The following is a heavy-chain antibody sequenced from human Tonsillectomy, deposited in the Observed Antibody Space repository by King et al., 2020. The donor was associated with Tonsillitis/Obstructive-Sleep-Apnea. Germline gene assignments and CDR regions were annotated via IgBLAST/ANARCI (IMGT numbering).Heavy chain of an antibody. CDR2: ISGSGGST. J-gene: IGHJ3*02. CDR1: GFTFSSYV. V-gene: IGHV3-23*04. D-gene: IGHD2-2*01. Sequence: VQLVESGGGLVQPGGSLRLSCAASGFTFSSYVMSWVRQAPGKGLEWVSAISGSGGSTYYADSVKGRFTISRDNSKNTLYLQMSSLRAEGTALYYCAKDRGGYCSSTSCLDAFDIWGQGTMVTVSS. CDR3: AKDRGGYCSSTSCLDAFDI.